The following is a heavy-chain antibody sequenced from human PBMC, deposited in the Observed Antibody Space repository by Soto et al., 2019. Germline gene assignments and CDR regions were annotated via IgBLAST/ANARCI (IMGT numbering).Heavy chain of an antibody. D-gene: IGHD6-19*01. CDR1: GVTFSKFI. V-gene: IGHV1-69*01. Sequence: QVQLEQSGGEVKKPGSSVKVSCKASGVTFSKFIMTWVRQAPGLGLEWVGGIIPIFGTANYAQKFQGRVTITADESTSTSYLEVSNLRSEDTAVYYCAKVRYSSPMGYYYGMGVWGQGTAVTVSS. CDR2: IIPIFGTA. CDR3: AKVRYSSPMGYYYGMGV. J-gene: IGHJ6*02.